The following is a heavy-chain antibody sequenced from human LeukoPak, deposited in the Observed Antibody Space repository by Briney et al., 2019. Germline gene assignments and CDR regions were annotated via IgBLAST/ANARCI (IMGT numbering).Heavy chain of an antibody. Sequence: GGSLRLSCAASGFTFSSYSMNRVRQAPGKGLEWVSSISSSSSYIYYADSVKGRFTISRDNAKNSLYLQMNSLRAEDTAVYYCARDGYSPYAFDIWGQGTMVTVSS. D-gene: IGHD5-24*01. CDR3: ARDGYSPYAFDI. CDR1: GFTFSSYS. J-gene: IGHJ3*02. V-gene: IGHV3-21*01. CDR2: ISSSSSYI.